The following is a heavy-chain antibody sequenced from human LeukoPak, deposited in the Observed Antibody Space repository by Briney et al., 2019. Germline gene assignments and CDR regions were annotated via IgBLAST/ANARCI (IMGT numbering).Heavy chain of an antibody. D-gene: IGHD3-10*01. CDR3: AKDPRGATGWVGYYFDY. CDR2: ISGSGGST. V-gene: IGHV3-23*01. J-gene: IGHJ4*02. Sequence: RGSLRLSCAASGFTFSSYAMSWVRQAPGKGLEWVSAISGSGGSTYYADSVKGRFTISRDNSKNTLYLQMNSLRAEDTAVYYCAKDPRGATGWVGYYFDYWGQGTLVTVSS. CDR1: GFTFSSYA.